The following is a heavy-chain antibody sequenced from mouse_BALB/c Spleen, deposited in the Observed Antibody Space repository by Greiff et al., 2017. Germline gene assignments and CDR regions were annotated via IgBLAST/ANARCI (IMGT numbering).Heavy chain of an antibody. CDR3: ARIYYYGSSLDY. Sequence: DVQLQESGPGLVKPSQSLYLTCSVTGYSITSGYIWYLIRQSPGNQLEWMGYISYDGSNNYNPSLKNRITITRDTSKNQFYLKLNSVTTEDTATYYCARIYYYGSSLDYWGQGTTVTVSS. V-gene: IGHV3-6*02. CDR1: GYSITSGYI. CDR2: ISYDGSN. D-gene: IGHD1-1*01. J-gene: IGHJ2*01.